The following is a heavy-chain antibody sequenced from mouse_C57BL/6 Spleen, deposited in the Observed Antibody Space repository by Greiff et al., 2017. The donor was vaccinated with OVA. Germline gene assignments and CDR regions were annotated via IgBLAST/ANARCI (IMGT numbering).Heavy chain of an antibody. CDR3: TRRGTTVPWFAY. Sequence: VQLVESGAELVRPGASVTLSCKASGYTFTDYEMHWVKQTPVHGLEWIGAIDPETGGTAYNQKFTGKAILTADKSSSTAYMELRSLTSEDSAVYYCTRRGTTVPWFAYWGQGTLVTVSA. V-gene: IGHV1-15*01. CDR2: IDPETGGT. J-gene: IGHJ3*01. CDR1: GYTFTDYE. D-gene: IGHD1-1*01.